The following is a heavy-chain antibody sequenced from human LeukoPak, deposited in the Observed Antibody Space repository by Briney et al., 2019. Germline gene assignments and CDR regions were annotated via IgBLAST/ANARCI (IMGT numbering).Heavy chain of an antibody. CDR2: INPNSGGT. CDR3: ARDSMDYDILTGYYNGWFDP. D-gene: IGHD3-9*01. V-gene: IGHV1-2*02. Sequence: ASVKVSCKASGYTFTGYYMHWVRQAPGQGLEWMGWINPNSGGTNYAQKFQGRVTMTRDTSISTAYMELSRLRSDDTAVYYCARDSMDYDILTGYYNGWFDPWVQGTLVTVSS. CDR1: GYTFTGYY. J-gene: IGHJ5*02.